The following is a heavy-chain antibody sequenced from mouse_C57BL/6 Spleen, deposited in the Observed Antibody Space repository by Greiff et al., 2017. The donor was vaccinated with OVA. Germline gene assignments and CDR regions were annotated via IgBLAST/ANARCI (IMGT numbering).Heavy chain of an antibody. D-gene: IGHD3-3*01. CDR1: GYTFTSYG. Sequence: VHLVESGAELARPGASVKLSCKASGYTFTSYGISWVKQRTGQGLEWIGEIYPRSGNTYYNEKFKGKATLTADKSSSTAYMELRSLTSEDSAVYFCARRGEGFHFDYWGQGTTLTVSS. J-gene: IGHJ2*01. CDR3: ARRGEGFHFDY. CDR2: IYPRSGNT. V-gene: IGHV1-81*01.